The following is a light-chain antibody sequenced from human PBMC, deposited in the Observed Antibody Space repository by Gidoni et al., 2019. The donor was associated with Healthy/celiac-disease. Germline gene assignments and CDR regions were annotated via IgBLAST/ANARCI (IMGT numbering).Light chain of an antibody. CDR3: QQSYSTLLT. J-gene: IGKJ4*01. CDR2: AAS. CDR1: QSISSY. Sequence: DIQMTKSPSSLSASVGDRVTITCRASQSISSYLNWYQQKPGKAPKLLIYAASSLQSWVPSRFSGSGSGTDFTLTISSLQPEDFATYYCQQSYSTLLTFGGGTKVEIK. V-gene: IGKV1-39*01.